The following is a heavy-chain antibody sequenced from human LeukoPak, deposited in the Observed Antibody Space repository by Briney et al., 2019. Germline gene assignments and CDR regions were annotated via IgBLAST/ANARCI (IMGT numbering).Heavy chain of an antibody. CDR3: TRGGHYSDSSGYYYAFDY. CDR1: GFTVSSNY. V-gene: IGHV3-66*01. D-gene: IGHD3-22*01. J-gene: IGHJ4*02. Sequence: GGSLRLSRAASGFTVSSNYMSWVRQAPGKGLEWVSFIYGGGNIYYADSVKGRFTISRDNFKNTLYLQMNSLRAEDTAVYYCTRGGHYSDSSGYYYAFDYWGQGTLVTVSS. CDR2: IYGGGNI.